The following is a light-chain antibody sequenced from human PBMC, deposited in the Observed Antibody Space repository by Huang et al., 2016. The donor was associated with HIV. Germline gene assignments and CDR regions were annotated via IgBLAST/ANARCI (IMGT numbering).Light chain of an antibody. CDR1: QGISSY. CDR3: QQYYSYPLT. Sequence: AIRITQSPSSLSAATGDRVTSTCRASQGISSYLAWYQQKPGIAPKLLIYAASTLQSGVPSRFSGSGSGTDFTLTISCLQSEDFATYYCQQYYSYPLTFGGGTKVEIK. V-gene: IGKV1-8*01. J-gene: IGKJ4*01. CDR2: AAS.